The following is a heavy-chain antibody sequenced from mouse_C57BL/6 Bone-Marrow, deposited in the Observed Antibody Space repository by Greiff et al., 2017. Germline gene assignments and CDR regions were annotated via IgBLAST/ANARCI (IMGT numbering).Heavy chain of an antibody. Sequence: VQLQQSGAELVKPGASVKLSCKASGYTFTSYWMHWVKQRPGQGLEWIGMIHPNSGSTNYNEKFKSKATLTVDKSSSTAYMQLSSLTSEDSAVYYCASYSKRAMDYWGQGTSVTVSS. D-gene: IGHD2-5*01. J-gene: IGHJ4*01. CDR2: IHPNSGST. CDR1: GYTFTSYW. CDR3: ASYSKRAMDY. V-gene: IGHV1-64*01.